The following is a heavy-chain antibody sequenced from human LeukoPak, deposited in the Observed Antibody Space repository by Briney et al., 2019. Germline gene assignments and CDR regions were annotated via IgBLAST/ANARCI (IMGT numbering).Heavy chain of an antibody. CDR2: IYYSGST. Sequence: SQTLSLTCTVSGGSISSGDYYWSWIRQPPGKGLEWIGYIYYSGSTYYNPSLKSRVTISVDTSKNQFSLKLSSVTAADTAVYYCAINDSSRTDRDAFDIWGQGTMVTVSS. V-gene: IGHV4-30-4*08. CDR1: GGSISSGDYY. D-gene: IGHD3-22*01. CDR3: AINDSSRTDRDAFDI. J-gene: IGHJ3*02.